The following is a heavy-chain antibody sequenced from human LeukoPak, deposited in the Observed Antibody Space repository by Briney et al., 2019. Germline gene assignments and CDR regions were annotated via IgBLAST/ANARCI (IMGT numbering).Heavy chain of an antibody. J-gene: IGHJ4*02. CDR2: IWYDGSNK. CDR1: GFTFSSYG. Sequence: GGSLRLSCAASGFTFSSYGMRWVRQAPGKGLEWVAVIWYDGSNKYYADSVKGRFTISRDNSKNTLYLQMNSLRAEDTAVYYCARDPTKLLEWLLHRPGGSFDYWGQGTLVTVSS. D-gene: IGHD3-3*01. CDR3: ARDPTKLLEWLLHRPGGSFDY. V-gene: IGHV3-33*01.